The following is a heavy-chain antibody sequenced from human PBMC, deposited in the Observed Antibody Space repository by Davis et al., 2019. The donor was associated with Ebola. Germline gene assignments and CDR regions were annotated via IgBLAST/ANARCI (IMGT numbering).Heavy chain of an antibody. V-gene: IGHV3-23*01. D-gene: IGHD6-6*01. CDR3: AKHSSSGYYYYGMDV. CDR1: GFTFSSYA. J-gene: IGHJ6*02. CDR2: ISGSGGST. Sequence: PGGSLRLSCAASGFTFSSYAMSWVRQAPGKGLEWVSAISGSGGSTYYADSVKGRFTISRDNSKNTLYLQMNSLRAEDTAIYYCAKHSSSGYYYYGMDVWGQGTTVTVSS.